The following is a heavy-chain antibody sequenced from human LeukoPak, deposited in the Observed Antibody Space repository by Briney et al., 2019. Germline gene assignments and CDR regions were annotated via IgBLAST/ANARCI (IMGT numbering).Heavy chain of an antibody. Sequence: SETLSLTCTVSGGSISSYYWSWIRQPPGKGLEWIGYICYSGSTNYNPSLKSRVTISVDTSKNQFSLKLSSVTAADTAVYYCARDKGVGSGWYLAFDIWGQGTMVTVSS. CDR1: GGSISSYY. CDR3: ARDKGVGSGWYLAFDI. V-gene: IGHV4-59*01. CDR2: ICYSGST. J-gene: IGHJ3*02. D-gene: IGHD6-19*01.